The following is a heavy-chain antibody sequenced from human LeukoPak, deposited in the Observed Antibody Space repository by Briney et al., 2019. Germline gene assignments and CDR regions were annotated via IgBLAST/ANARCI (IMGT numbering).Heavy chain of an antibody. CDR1: GGSISSGGYS. V-gene: IGHV4-30-2*01. Sequence: SETLSLTCAVSGGSISSGGYSWSWIRQPPGKGLEWIGYINHSGSTNYNPSLKSRVTISVDTSKNQFSLKLSSVTAADTAVYYCARGQAYWGQGTLVTVSS. J-gene: IGHJ4*02. CDR3: ARGQAY. CDR2: INHSGST.